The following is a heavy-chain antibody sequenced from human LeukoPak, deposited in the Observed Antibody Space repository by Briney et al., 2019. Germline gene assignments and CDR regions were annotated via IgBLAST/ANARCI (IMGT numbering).Heavy chain of an antibody. CDR2: IDTNTGNP. D-gene: IGHD3-22*01. CDR3: ARGHDTTGYFAF. Sequence: GASVKVSCKASGYNFTNYTVNWVRQAPGQGLEWMGWIDTNTGNPTYVQGFTGRFVFSSDTSVSTTYLQINSLKAEDTAVYYCARGHDTTGYFAFWGQGTLATVSS. CDR1: GYNFTNYT. J-gene: IGHJ4*02. V-gene: IGHV7-4-1*02.